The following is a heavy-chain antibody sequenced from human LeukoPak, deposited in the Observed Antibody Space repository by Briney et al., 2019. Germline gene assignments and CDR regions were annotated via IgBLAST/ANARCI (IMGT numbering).Heavy chain of an antibody. Sequence: PGGSLRLSCAASGFTVSSNYMSWVRQAPGKGLEWVSVIYSGGSTYYADSVKGRFTISRDNSKNTLYLQMNSLRAEDTAVYYCARGSGSYYFDYWGQGTLDTVSS. J-gene: IGHJ4*02. V-gene: IGHV3-66*01. CDR3: ARGSGSYYFDY. D-gene: IGHD1-26*01. CDR1: GFTVSSNY. CDR2: IYSGGST.